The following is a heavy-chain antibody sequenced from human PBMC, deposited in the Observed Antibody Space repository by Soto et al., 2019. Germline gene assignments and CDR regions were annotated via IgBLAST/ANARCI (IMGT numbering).Heavy chain of an antibody. V-gene: IGHV3-30-3*01. Sequence: PGGSLRLSCASSGFTFSSYAMHWVRQAPGKGLEWVAVISYDGSNKYYADSVKGRFTISRDNSKNTLYLQMNSLRAEGTAVYYCVKGEYYYDGGAYYPFDYWGQGTQVTVSS. CDR1: GFTFSSYA. D-gene: IGHD3-22*01. CDR2: ISYDGSNK. CDR3: VKGEYYYDGGAYYPFDY. J-gene: IGHJ4*02.